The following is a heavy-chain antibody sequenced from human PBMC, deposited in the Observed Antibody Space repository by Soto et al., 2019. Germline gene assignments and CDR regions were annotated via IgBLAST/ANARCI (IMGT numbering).Heavy chain of an antibody. J-gene: IGHJ4*02. Sequence: QVQLVESGGGVVQPGRSLRLSCAASGFTFSSYGMHWVRQAPGKGLEWVAVISYDGSNKYYADSVKGRFTISRDNSKNTLYLQMNSLRAEDTAVYYCAKVWGERTFEISSSWYVGDDYWGQGTLVTVSS. CDR3: AKVWGERTFEISSSWYVGDDY. CDR1: GFTFSSYG. V-gene: IGHV3-30*18. D-gene: IGHD6-13*01. CDR2: ISYDGSNK.